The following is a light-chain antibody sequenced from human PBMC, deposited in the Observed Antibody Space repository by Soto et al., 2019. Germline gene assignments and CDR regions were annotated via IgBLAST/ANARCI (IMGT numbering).Light chain of an antibody. V-gene: IGLV2-23*02. Sequence: QSVLTQPASVSGSPGQSITISCTGTSSDVGSYNLVSWYQQHPGKAPTLMIYEVSKRPPGVSNRFSGSKSGNTASLPISGLQAEDEAAYYCCSSAGSSTHVVFGGGTKLTVL. J-gene: IGLJ2*01. CDR3: CSSAGSSTHVV. CDR1: SSDVGSYNL. CDR2: EVS.